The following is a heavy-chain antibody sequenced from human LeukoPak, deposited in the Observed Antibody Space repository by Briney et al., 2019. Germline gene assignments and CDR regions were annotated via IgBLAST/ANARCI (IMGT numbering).Heavy chain of an antibody. J-gene: IGHJ4*02. V-gene: IGHV4-59*08. CDR1: GGSISSYY. Sequence: SETLSLTCTVSGGSISSYYWSWIRQPPGNGLEWIGYIYYSGSTNYNPSLKSRVTISVDTSKNQFSLKLSSVTAADTAVYYCARHRKGSSSFFDYWGQGTLVTVSS. CDR2: IYYSGST. D-gene: IGHD6-13*01. CDR3: ARHRKGSSSFFDY.